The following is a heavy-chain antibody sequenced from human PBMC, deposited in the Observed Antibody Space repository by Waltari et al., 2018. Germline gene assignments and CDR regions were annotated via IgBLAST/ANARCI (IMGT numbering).Heavy chain of an antibody. J-gene: IGHJ4*02. V-gene: IGHV1-2*06. CDR2: INPNSGGT. Sequence: QVQLVQSGAEVKKPGASVKVSCKASGYTFTGYYMHWVRQAPGQGLEWMGRINPNSGGTNYAQKFQGRVTMTRDTSISTAYMELSRLRSDDTAVYYCASHGTPTYYYGSGHYPDYWGQGTLVTVSS. CDR1: GYTFTGYY. CDR3: ASHGTPTYYYGSGHYPDY. D-gene: IGHD3-10*01.